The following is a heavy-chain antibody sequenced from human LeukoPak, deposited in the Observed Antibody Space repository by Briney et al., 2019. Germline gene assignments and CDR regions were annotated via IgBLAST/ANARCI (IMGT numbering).Heavy chain of an antibody. V-gene: IGHV5-51*01. Sequence: GESLKISCKDSRYSFTDYWIGWVRQMPGKGPEWMGIICPGDSDTRYSPSFQGHVTISVDNSISTAYLQWSSLKASDSALYYCVRPGGRGQYSYASYDYWGQGTLVTVSS. J-gene: IGHJ4*02. CDR2: ICPGDSDT. D-gene: IGHD3-16*01. CDR3: VRPGGRGQYSYASYDY. CDR1: RYSFTDYW.